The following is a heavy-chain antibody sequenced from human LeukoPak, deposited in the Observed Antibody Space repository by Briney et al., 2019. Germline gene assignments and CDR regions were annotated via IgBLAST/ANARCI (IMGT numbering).Heavy chain of an antibody. CDR3: ARRAVAGSHWYFDL. CDR1: GYSFTSSW. Sequence: GESLKISCKGSGYSFTSSWIGWVRQMPGKGLEWMGIIYPGDSDTRNSPSFQGQVTISADKSISTAYPQWSSLKASDSAMYYCARRAVAGSHWYFDLWGRGTLVTVSS. D-gene: IGHD6-19*01. CDR2: IYPGDSDT. J-gene: IGHJ2*01. V-gene: IGHV5-51*01.